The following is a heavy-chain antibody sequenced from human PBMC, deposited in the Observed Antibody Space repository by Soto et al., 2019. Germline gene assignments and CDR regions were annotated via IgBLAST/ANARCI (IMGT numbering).Heavy chain of an antibody. CDR1: GFTLNNYA. V-gene: IGHV3-23*01. Sequence: EVQLLQSGGGLAQPGGSLRLSCAASGFTLNNYAVAWVRQAPGKGLEWVSTMIGGSHGTAYSDSVRGRFTVSRDNSKNSLYMQMNRLGAENTAVYYCAKGTSTGDLDCFVPWGQGSLVTVSS. J-gene: IGHJ5*02. CDR2: MIGGSHGT. D-gene: IGHD7-27*01. CDR3: AKGTSTGDLDCFVP.